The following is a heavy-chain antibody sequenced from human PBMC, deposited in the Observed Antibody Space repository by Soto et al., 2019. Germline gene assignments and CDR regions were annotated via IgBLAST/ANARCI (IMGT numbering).Heavy chain of an antibody. CDR3: ARESEDLTSNFAY. J-gene: IGHJ4*02. V-gene: IGHV3-21*06. CDR2: ISSTTNYI. Sequence: GWSLRLSCAASGFTFTRYSMNWVRQAPGKGLEWVSSISSTTNYIYYGDSMKGRFTISRDNAKNSLYLEMNSLRAEDTAVYYCARESEDLTSNFAYWGQGTLVTVSS. CDR1: GFTFTRYS.